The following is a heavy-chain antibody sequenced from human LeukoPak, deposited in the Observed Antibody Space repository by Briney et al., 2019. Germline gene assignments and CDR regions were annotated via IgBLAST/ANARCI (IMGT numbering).Heavy chain of an antibody. CDR2: INHSGST. CDR1: GGSFSGYY. V-gene: IGHV4-34*01. J-gene: IGHJ4*02. CDR3: ARGRLFYDYVWGSYRPNYFDY. Sequence: SETLSLTCAVYGGSFSGYYWSWIRQPPGKGLEWIGEINHSGSTNYNPSLKSRVTISVDTSKNQFSLKLSSVTAADTAVYYCARGRLFYDYVWGSYRPNYFDYWGQGTLVTVSS. D-gene: IGHD3-16*02.